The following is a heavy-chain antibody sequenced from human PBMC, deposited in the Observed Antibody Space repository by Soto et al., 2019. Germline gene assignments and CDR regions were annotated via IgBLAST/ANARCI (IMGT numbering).Heavy chain of an antibody. CDR3: AKVGSYESSGYHDY. D-gene: IGHD3-22*01. V-gene: IGHV3-23*01. CDR1: GFTFSSYA. Sequence: GGSLRLSCAASGFTFSSYAMSWVRQAPGKGLEWVSTISGSGGSTYYADSVKGRFTISRDNSKNTLYLQMNSLRAEDTAVYYCAKVGSYESSGYHDYWGQGTLVTVSS. CDR2: ISGSGGST. J-gene: IGHJ4*02.